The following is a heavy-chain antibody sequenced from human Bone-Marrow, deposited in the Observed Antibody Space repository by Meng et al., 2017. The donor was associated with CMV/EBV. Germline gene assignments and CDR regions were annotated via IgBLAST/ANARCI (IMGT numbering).Heavy chain of an antibody. CDR1: GHTFTSYY. D-gene: IGHD2-2*01. J-gene: IGHJ3*02. CDR3: ARDGCSSTGCYGAFDI. Sequence: ASVKVSCKASGHTFTSYYMHWVRQAPGQGLEWMGIINPSGGSTSYAQKFQGRVTMTRDTSTSTVYMELSSLRSEDTAVYYCARDGCSSTGCYGAFDIWGQGTMVTVSS. CDR2: INPSGGST. V-gene: IGHV1-46*01.